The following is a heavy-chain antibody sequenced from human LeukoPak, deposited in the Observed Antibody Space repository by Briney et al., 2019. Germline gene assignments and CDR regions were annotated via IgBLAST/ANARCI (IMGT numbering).Heavy chain of an antibody. V-gene: IGHV4-39*07. Sequence: GSLRLSCAASGFTFSSYWMSWIRQPPGKGLEWIGSIYYSGSTYYNPSLKSRVTISVDTSKNQFSLKLSSVTAADTAVYYCARDESGYSYGYVGYWGQGTLVTVSS. CDR1: GFTFSSYW. CDR2: IYYSGST. CDR3: ARDESGYSYGYVGY. J-gene: IGHJ4*02. D-gene: IGHD5-18*01.